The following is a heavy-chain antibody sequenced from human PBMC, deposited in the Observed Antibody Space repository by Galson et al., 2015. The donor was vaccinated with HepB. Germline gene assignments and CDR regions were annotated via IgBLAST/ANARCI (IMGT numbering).Heavy chain of an antibody. CDR3: ARAGQEDLDYDDSSAFMFHGMDV. CDR1: GFIFNTYA. D-gene: IGHD3-22*01. V-gene: IGHV3-33*01. CDR2: IWYDGGNK. Sequence: SLRLSCAASGFIFNTYAIHWVRQAPGKGLEWVAIIWYDGGNKFYADSVKGRFTISRDNSKNTVYLQMNSLRVEDTSVYYCARAGQEDLDYDDSSAFMFHGMDVWGQGTTVTVSS. J-gene: IGHJ6*02.